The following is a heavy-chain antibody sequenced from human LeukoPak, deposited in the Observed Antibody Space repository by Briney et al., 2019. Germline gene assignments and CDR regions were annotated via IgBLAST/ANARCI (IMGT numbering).Heavy chain of an antibody. CDR2: INPNSGGT. D-gene: IGHD6-19*01. CDR3: ATGQWLVGVGDY. Sequence: ASVKVSCKASGGTFRSNAISWVRQAPGQGLEWMGRINPNSGGTNYAQKFQGRVTMTRDTSISTAYMELSRLRSDDTAVYYCATGQWLVGVGDYWGQGTLVTVSS. CDR1: GGTFRSNA. J-gene: IGHJ4*02. V-gene: IGHV1-2*06.